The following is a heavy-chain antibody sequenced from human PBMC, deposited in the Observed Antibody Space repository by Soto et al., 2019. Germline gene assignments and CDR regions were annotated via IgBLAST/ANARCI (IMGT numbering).Heavy chain of an antibody. CDR2: IYYSVST. Sequence: SETLSLTCTVAGGCISSRSYYWGWIRQPPGKGLEWIGSIYYSVSTYYNPSLKSRVTISVDTSKNQFSLKLSSVTAADTAVYYCARHQVGNSSSSKERSRLNLDALFDPWGQGTLVTVSS. J-gene: IGHJ5*02. CDR3: ARHQVGNSSSSKERSRLNLDALFDP. V-gene: IGHV4-39*01. CDR1: GGCISSRSYY. D-gene: IGHD6-6*01.